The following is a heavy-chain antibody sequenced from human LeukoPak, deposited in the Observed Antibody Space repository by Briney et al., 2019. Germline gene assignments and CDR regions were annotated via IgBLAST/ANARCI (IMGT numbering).Heavy chain of an antibody. CDR1: GYTFTGYY. D-gene: IGHD6-13*01. V-gene: IGHV1-2*02. CDR3: ARAAAGDYYYYYMDV. CDR2: INPNSGGT. Sequence: ASVKVSCKASGYTFTGYYMHWVRQASGQGLEWMGWINPNSGGTNYAQKFQGRVTMTRDTSISTAYMELSRLRSDDTAVYYCARAAAGDYYYYYMDVWGKGTTVTVS. J-gene: IGHJ6*03.